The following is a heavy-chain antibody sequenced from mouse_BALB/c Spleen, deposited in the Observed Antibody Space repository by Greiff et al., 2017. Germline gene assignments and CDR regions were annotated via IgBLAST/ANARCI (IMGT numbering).Heavy chain of an antibody. J-gene: IGHJ4*01. CDR2: IRNKANGYTT. V-gene: IGHV7-3*02. D-gene: IGHD2-14*01. CDR3: ARDREVRRPMDY. CDR1: GFTFTDYY. Sequence: EVMLVESGGGLVQPGGSLRLSCATSGFTFTDYYMSWVRQPPGKALEWLGFIRNKANGYTTEYSASVKGRFTISRDNSQSILYLQMNTLRAEDSATYCCARDREVRRPMDYWGQGTSVTVSS.